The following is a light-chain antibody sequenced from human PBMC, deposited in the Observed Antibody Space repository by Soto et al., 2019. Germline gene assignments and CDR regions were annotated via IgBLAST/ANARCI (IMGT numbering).Light chain of an antibody. CDR2: KAS. J-gene: IGKJ1*01. CDR1: QSISSW. Sequence: DIPMTQSPSTLSASVGDRVTITCRASQSISSWLAWYQQKPGKAPKLLIYKASSLEFGVPSRFSGSGSGTEFTLTISSLQPDDFATYYCQQYNTYSWTFGQGTRVEIK. CDR3: QQYNTYSWT. V-gene: IGKV1-5*03.